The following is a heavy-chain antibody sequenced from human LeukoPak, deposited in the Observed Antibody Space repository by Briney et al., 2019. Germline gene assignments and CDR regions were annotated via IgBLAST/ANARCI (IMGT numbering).Heavy chain of an antibody. J-gene: IGHJ4*02. D-gene: IGHD3-22*01. CDR2: INPNSGGT. CDR3: AADPTYYYDSSGYGY. CDR1: GYTFTGYY. V-gene: IGHV1-2*02. Sequence: ASVKVSCKASGYTFTGYYMHWVRQAPGQGLEWMGWINPNSGGTNYAQKFQGRVTMTRDTSISTAYMELSRLRSDDTAVYYCAADPTYYYDSSGYGYWGQGTLVTVSS.